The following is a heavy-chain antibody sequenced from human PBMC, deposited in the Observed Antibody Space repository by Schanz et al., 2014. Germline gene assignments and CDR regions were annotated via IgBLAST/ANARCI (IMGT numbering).Heavy chain of an antibody. J-gene: IGHJ6*03. V-gene: IGHV1-69*04. CDR3: AGTYCSSTSCYTGYYYRDV. D-gene: IGHD2-2*02. CDR2: IIPILGIA. Sequence: QVQLVQSGAEVRKPGASVKVSCKASGGTFSTYPINWLRQAPGQGLEWMGRIIPILGIANYAQKLQGRVTMTTDTSTSTAYMELRSLRSDDTAVYYCAGTYCSSTSCYTGYYYRDVWGKGTTVIVSS. CDR1: GGTFSTYP.